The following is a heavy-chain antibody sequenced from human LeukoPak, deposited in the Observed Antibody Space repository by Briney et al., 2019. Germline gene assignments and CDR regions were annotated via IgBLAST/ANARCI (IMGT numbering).Heavy chain of an antibody. CDR2: IRGNGET. CDR1: GLSFSSFA. J-gene: IGHJ4*02. Sequence: GGSLRLSCAASGLSFSSFAMSWVRQGPARGLEWVSSIRGNGETFYADSVKGRFTLSSDISRNTVYFQLNNLRVEDTVIYYCARQVVAATTAFRYWGQGTLVTVSS. D-gene: IGHD2-15*01. CDR3: ARQVVAATTAFRY. V-gene: IGHV3-23*01.